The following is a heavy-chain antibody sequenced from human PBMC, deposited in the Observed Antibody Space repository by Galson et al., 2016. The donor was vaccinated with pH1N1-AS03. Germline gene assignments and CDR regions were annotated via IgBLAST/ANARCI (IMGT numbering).Heavy chain of an antibody. J-gene: IGHJ6*02. CDR2: IGYAGDT. CDR3: AGDEGFANGINV. Sequence: SLRLSCAASGFTFSDFDMHWVRQVSRKGLEWVSGIGYAGDTYNADSVKGRFTISRDNFENMVYLQMNSLRPEDTAVYYCAGDEGFANGINVWGQGTTVTVSS. V-gene: IGHV3-13*01. CDR1: GFTFSDFD. D-gene: IGHD3-3*01.